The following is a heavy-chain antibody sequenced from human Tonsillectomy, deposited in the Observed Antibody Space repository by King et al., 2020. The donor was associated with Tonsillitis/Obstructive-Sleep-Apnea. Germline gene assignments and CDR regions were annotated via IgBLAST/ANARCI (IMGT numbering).Heavy chain of an antibody. D-gene: IGHD6-13*01. V-gene: IGHV3-30*04. Sequence: QVQLVESGGGVVQPGRSLTLSCAASGFTFSSYAMHWVRQAPGKGLEWVALISYDGSGKYYADSVKGRFTISRDNSKNTLYLQMNNLRAEDTAVYYCARGDRYSSSWYYFYMDVWGKGTTVTVSS. J-gene: IGHJ6*03. CDR1: GFTFSSYA. CDR3: ARGDRYSSSWYYFYMDV. CDR2: ISYDGSGK.